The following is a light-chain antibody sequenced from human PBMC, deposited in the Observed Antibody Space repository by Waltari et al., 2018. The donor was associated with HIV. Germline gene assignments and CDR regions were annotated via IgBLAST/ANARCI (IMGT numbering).Light chain of an antibody. CDR3: QQYSGSPRTFGQGTKGSPRT. Sequence: DIVLTQSPDTLSLSPGEGATLSCRASQSISDNFLAWYQQKPGQAPRLLIFGASNRASGIPDRFSGSGSGTDFTLTVSRLEPEDFAVYYCQQYSGSPRTFGQGTKGSPRTFGQGTKVEI. CDR1: QSISDNF. CDR2: GAS. V-gene: IGKV3-20*01. J-gene: IGKJ1*01.